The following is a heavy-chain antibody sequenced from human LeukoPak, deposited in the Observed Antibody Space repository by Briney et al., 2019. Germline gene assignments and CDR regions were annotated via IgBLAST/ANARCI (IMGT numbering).Heavy chain of an antibody. D-gene: IGHD3-3*01. J-gene: IGHJ6*03. CDR2: ISSSSSYI. V-gene: IGHV3-21*04. CDR3: ARDPSGGYDFWSGNYYYYYYMDV. Sequence: KAGGSLRLSCAASGLTVGFKCMNWVRQAPGKGLEWVSSISSSSSYIYYADSVKGRFTISRDNAKNSLYLQMNSLRAEDTAVYYCARDPSGGYDFWSGNYYYYYYMDVWGKGTTVTVSS. CDR1: GLTVGFKC.